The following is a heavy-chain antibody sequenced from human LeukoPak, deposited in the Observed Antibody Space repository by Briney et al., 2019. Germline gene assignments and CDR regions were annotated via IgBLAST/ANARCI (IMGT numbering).Heavy chain of an antibody. CDR3: AKDRTVGASYWYFDL. Sequence: GGSLRLSCAASGFTFSSYTMHWIRQAPGKGLEWVSSISGSNSYIFYADSVKGRFTVSRDNAKDSLYLQMNSLRAEDTAVYYCAKDRTVGASYWYFDLWGRGTLVTVSS. J-gene: IGHJ2*01. D-gene: IGHD1-26*01. CDR2: ISGSNSYI. CDR1: GFTFSSYT. V-gene: IGHV3-21*01.